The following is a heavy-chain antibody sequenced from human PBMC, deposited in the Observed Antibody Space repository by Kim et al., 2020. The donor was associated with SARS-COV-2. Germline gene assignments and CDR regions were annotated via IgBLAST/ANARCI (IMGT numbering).Heavy chain of an antibody. V-gene: IGHV1-18*01. J-gene: IGHJ4*02. CDR3: VRIKGDYAFDY. CDR2: T. D-gene: IGHD4-17*01. Sequence: TNYAQKLQGRVTMTTDTSTSTAYMELRSLRSDDTAVYYCVRIKGDYAFDYWGQGTLVTVSS.